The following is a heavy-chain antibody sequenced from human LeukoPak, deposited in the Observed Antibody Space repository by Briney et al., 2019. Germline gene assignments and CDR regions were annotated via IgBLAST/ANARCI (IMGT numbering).Heavy chain of an antibody. V-gene: IGHV4-38-2*01. CDR3: ARHHGNFWSGYYIY. D-gene: IGHD3-3*01. Sequence: KPSETLSLTCAVSGYSIRSGYYWGWLRQPPGKGVEWLGSMFHSGSTYYNPSLKSRVTISVDTSKNQFSLKLTSVTAADTAVYYCARHHGNFWSGYYIYWGQGILVTVSS. CDR2: MFHSGST. J-gene: IGHJ4*02. CDR1: GYSIRSGYY.